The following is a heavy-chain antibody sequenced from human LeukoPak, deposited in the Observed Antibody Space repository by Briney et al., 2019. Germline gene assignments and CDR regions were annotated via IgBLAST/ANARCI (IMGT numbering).Heavy chain of an antibody. CDR3: ARVGETYCSSTSCIYYYGMDV. D-gene: IGHD2-2*01. J-gene: IGHJ6*02. CDR2: IWYVGSNK. CDR1: GFTFSSYG. Sequence: PGRSLRLSCAASGFTFSSYGMHWVRHAPGKGLEWVAVIWYVGSNKYYADSVKGRFTISRDNSKNTLYLQMNSLRAEDTAVYYCARVGETYCSSTSCIYYYGMDVWGQGTTVTVSS. V-gene: IGHV3-33*01.